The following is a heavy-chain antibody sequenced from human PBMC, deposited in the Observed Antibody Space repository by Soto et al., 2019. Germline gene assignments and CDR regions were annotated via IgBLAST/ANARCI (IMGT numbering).Heavy chain of an antibody. Sequence: PGGSLRLSCAASGFTFSSYGMHWVRQAPGKGLEWVAVISYDGSNKYYADSVKGRFTVSRDNSKNTLYLQMNSLRAEDTAVYYCANYDPLGIVVVPAATPFFFDIWGQGTMVTVSS. CDR3: ANYDPLGIVVVPAATPFFFDI. J-gene: IGHJ3*02. V-gene: IGHV3-30*18. D-gene: IGHD2-2*01. CDR1: GFTFSSYG. CDR2: ISYDGSNK.